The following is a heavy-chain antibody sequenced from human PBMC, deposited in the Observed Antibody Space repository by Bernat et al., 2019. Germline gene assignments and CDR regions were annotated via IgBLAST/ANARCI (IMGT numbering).Heavy chain of an antibody. V-gene: IGHV5-51*01. CDR2: LSPGDSDT. CDR1: GYSFTSYW. D-gene: IGHD3-10*01. CDR3: ARPTGWFGEAYFDY. Sequence: EVQLVQSGVEVKKPGESLKISCKGSGYSFTSYWIGWVRQMPGKCLEWMGLLSPGDSDTSSSPSFKGEVTMSADKSIITAYLEWSSLKASDTAMYYCARPTGWFGEAYFDYWGQGTLVTVSS. J-gene: IGHJ4*02.